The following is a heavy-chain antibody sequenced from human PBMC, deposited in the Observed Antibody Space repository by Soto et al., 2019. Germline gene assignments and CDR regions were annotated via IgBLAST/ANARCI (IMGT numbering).Heavy chain of an antibody. V-gene: IGHV1-2*04. J-gene: IGHJ4*02. CDR1: GYSFTNND. Sequence: ASVKVSCKASGYSFTNNDVSWVRQAPGQGLEWMGWINPNSGDTNYTQKFQGWVTVTRDTSISTAYMELSRLRSDDTAVYYCATSRISIAVAGETEYYFDYWGQGTPVTSP. CDR3: ATSRISIAVAGETEYYFDY. CDR2: INPNSGDT. D-gene: IGHD6-19*01.